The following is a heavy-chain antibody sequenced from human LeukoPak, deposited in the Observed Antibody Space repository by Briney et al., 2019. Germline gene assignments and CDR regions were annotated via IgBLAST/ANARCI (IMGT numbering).Heavy chain of an antibody. CDR3: ARHLRSMFGEFNY. D-gene: IGHD3-10*02. CDR1: GGSISSGDYY. J-gene: IGHJ4*02. V-gene: IGHV4-39*01. CDR2: RFYSGTT. Sequence: PSETLSLTCTVSGGSISSGDYYWSWIRQPPGKGLEWIGSRFYSGTTYYNPSLKSRVTMSVDTSKNQFSLKLSSVTAADTAIYYCARHLRSMFGEFNYWGQGTLVTVSS.